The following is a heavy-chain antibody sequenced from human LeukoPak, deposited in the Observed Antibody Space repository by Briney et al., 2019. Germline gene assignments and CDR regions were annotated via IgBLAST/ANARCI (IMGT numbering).Heavy chain of an antibody. J-gene: IGHJ4*02. CDR3: AKDRNDILTGDFDY. CDR2: ISGSGGST. Sequence: PGGSLRLSCAASGFTVSSNYMSWVRQAPGKGLEWVSAISGSGGSTYYADSVKGRFTISRDNSKNTLYLQMNSLRAEDTAVYYCAKDRNDILTGDFDYWGQGTLVTVSS. V-gene: IGHV3-23*01. D-gene: IGHD3-9*01. CDR1: GFTVSSNY.